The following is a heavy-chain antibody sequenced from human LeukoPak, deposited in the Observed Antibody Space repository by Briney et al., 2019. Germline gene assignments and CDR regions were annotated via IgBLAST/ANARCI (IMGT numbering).Heavy chain of an antibody. Sequence: GGSLILSCAASGFPLSSYSINWVRQAPGKGLEWVSYISSSGSAIYYVDSVKGRFTVSRDNAKNSMFLQMNSPRAEDTAVYYCVRVKGSYFDYWGQGALVTVSS. CDR3: VRVKGSYFDY. V-gene: IGHV3-48*01. D-gene: IGHD2-15*01. CDR1: GFPLSSYS. J-gene: IGHJ4*02. CDR2: ISSSGSAI.